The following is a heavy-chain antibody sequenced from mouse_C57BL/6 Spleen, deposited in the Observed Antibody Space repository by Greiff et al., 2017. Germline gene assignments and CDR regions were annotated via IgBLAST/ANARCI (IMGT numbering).Heavy chain of an antibody. CDR1: GYTFTSYW. CDR3: AREEDYYGSSRYAMDY. CDR2: IDPNSGGT. V-gene: IGHV1-72*01. D-gene: IGHD1-1*01. Sequence: VQLQQPGAELVKPGASVKLSCKASGYTFTSYWMHWVKQRPGRGLEWIGRIDPNSGGTKYNEKFKSKATLTVDKPSSTAYMQLSSLTSEDSAVYYWAREEDYYGSSRYAMDYWGQGTSVTVSS. J-gene: IGHJ4*01.